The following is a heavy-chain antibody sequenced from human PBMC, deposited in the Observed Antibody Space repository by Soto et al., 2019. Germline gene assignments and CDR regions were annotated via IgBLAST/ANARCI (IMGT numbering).Heavy chain of an antibody. J-gene: IGHJ4*02. V-gene: IGHV1-69*06. Sequence: QVQLVQSGAEVKKPGSSVTVSCKASGGTFSSYAISWVRQAPGQGLEWMGGIIPVFGTGIYAQKFQGRVTITADKSTNTAYMELSSLRSEDTTVYFCARVGGTGGYTYGLDYWGQGTLVTVSS. CDR1: GGTFSSYA. CDR3: ARVGGTGGYTYGLDY. CDR2: IIPVFGTG. D-gene: IGHD5-18*01.